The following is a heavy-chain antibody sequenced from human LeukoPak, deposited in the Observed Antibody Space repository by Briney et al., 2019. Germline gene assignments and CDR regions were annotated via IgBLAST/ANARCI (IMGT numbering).Heavy chain of an antibody. CDR2: IYYSGST. J-gene: IGHJ4*02. D-gene: IGHD1-26*01. V-gene: IGHV4-39*01. CDR3: ARHPGPTTTGPLDY. CDR1: GGSISSSSYY. Sequence: SETLSLTCTVSGGSISSSSYYWGWIRQPPGKGLECIGSIYYSGSTYYNPSLKSRVTISVDTSKNQFSLKLSSVTAADTAVYYCARHPGPTTTGPLDYWGQGTLVTVSS.